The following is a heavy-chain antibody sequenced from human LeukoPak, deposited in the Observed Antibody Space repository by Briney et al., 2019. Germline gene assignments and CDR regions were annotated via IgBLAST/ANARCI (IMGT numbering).Heavy chain of an antibody. D-gene: IGHD3-16*02. CDR3: ARDYVWGSYRPYYFDY. CDR1: GGSISSSSYY. V-gene: IGHV4-39*07. Sequence: SETLSLTCTVSGGSISSSSYYWGWIRQPPGKGLEWIGSIYYSGSTYYNPSLKSRVTISVDTSKNQFSLKLSSVTAADTAVYYCARDYVWGSYRPYYFDYGGQGTLVTVSA. J-gene: IGHJ4*02. CDR2: IYYSGST.